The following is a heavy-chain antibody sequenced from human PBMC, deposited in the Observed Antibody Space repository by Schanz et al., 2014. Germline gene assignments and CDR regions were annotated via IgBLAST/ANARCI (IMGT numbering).Heavy chain of an antibody. V-gene: IGHV3-7*01. CDR1: GFTFSSYA. J-gene: IGHJ4*02. D-gene: IGHD3-22*01. CDR3: ARDKGGYYPFDY. Sequence: EVQLVESGGGLVQPGGSLRFSCAASGFTFSSYAMSWVRQAPGKGLEWVANINQDGSDKSYVDSVKGRFTISRDNAKNSLYLQMNSLRAEDTAVYYCARDKGGYYPFDYWGQGSLVTVSS. CDR2: INQDGSDK.